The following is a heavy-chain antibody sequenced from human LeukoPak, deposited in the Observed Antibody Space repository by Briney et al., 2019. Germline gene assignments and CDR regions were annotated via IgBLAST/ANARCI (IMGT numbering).Heavy chain of an antibody. CDR3: ARDLDDLNTLPPLFQH. CDR2: NYYSGST. V-gene: IGHV4-59*01. CDR1: GGSISSYH. D-gene: IGHD3-3*01. Sequence: SETLSLTCTVSGGSISSYHWSWIRQPPGKGLEWIGYNYYSGSTNYNPSLKSRVTISVDTSKNQFSLKLSSVTAADTAVYYCARDLDDLNTLPPLFQHWARAPWSPSPQ. J-gene: IGHJ1*01.